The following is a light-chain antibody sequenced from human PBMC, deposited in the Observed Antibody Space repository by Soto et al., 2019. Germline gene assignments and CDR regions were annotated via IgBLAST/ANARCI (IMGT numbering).Light chain of an antibody. CDR1: SSNIGAGYD. J-gene: IGLJ1*01. V-gene: IGLV1-40*01. CDR2: DVS. CDR3: CSYAGSYTLV. Sequence: QSVLTQPPSVSGAPGQRVTISCTASSSNIGAGYDVHWYQQHPGKAPKLMIYDVSKRPSGVPDRFSGSKSGNTASLTISGLQAEDEADYYCCSYAGSYTLVFGTGTKVTVL.